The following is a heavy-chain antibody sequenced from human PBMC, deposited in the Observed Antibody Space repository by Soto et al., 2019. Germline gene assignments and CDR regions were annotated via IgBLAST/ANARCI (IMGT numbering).Heavy chain of an antibody. J-gene: IGHJ4*02. CDR1: GYTFNRHY. CDR3: AKRRGVGLTRSSFDY. V-gene: IGHV1-46*02. D-gene: IGHD1-26*01. CDR2: IDPSGGDT. Sequence: QVQLVQSGAEVRKPGASVKVSCKASGYTFNRHYIQWVRQAPGPGLEWMGMIDPSGGDTNYAKKFQGRVTLTSDTSTSTVYMELSSLRSEDTAVYYCAKRRGVGLTRSSFDYWGPGTLVIVSS.